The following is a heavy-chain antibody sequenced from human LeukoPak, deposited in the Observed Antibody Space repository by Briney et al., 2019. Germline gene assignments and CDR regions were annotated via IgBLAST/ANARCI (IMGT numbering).Heavy chain of an antibody. D-gene: IGHD1-26*01. CDR1: GFTFSSYW. CDR3: ARVYSGSYLDY. J-gene: IGHJ4*02. V-gene: IGHV3-7*01. Sequence: GGSLRPSCAASGFTFSSYWMSWVRQAPGKGLEWVAYIKQDGSERYYVDSVKGRFTISRDNAKNALYLQMNSLRAEDTAVYYCARVYSGSYLDYWGQGTLVTVSS. CDR2: IKQDGSER.